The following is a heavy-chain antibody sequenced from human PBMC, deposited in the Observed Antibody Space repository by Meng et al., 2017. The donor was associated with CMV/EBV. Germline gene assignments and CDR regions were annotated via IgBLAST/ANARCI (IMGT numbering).Heavy chain of an antibody. CDR1: GFTFSSYS. D-gene: IGHD3-22*01. J-gene: IGHJ4*02. Sequence: EVQLVESGGGLVTSGGSLRLSCAASGFTFSSYSMNWVRQAPGKGLEWVSSISSSSSYIYYADSVKGRFTISRDNAKNSLYLQMNSLRAEDTAVYYCARVYDSSGYYYYFDYWGQGTLFTVSS. V-gene: IGHV3-21*01. CDR3: ARVYDSSGYYYYFDY. CDR2: ISSSSSYI.